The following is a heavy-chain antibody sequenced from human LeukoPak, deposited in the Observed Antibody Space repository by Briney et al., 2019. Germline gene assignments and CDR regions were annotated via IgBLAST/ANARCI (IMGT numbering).Heavy chain of an antibody. CDR1: GYTFTGYY. CDR2: INPNSGGT. J-gene: IGHJ6*03. D-gene: IGHD3/OR15-3a*01. V-gene: IGHV1-2*02. Sequence: ASVKVSCKASGYTFTGYYMHWVRQAPGQGLEWMGWINPNSGGTNYAQKFQGRVTMTRDTSISTVYMELSSLRSEDTAVYYCARAGGRTDYYYYMDVWGKGTTVTVSS. CDR3: ARAGGRTDYYYYMDV.